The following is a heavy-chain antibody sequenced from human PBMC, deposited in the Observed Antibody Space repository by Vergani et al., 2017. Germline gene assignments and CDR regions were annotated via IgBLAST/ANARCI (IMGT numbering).Heavy chain of an antibody. CDR3: ARETEYYDILTGYYKPGVFDY. Sequence: QVQLQESGPGLVKPSQTLSLTCTVSGGSISSGGYYWSWIRQHPGKGLEWIGYIYYSGSTYYNPSLKSRVTISVDTSKNQFSLKLSSVTAADTAVYYCARETEYYDILTGYYKPGVFDYWGQGTLVTVSS. V-gene: IGHV4-31*03. J-gene: IGHJ4*02. D-gene: IGHD3-9*01. CDR2: IYYSGST. CDR1: GGSISSGGYY.